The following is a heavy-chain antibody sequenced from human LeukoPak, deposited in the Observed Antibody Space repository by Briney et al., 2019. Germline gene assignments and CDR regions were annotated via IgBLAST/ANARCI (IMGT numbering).Heavy chain of an antibody. V-gene: IGHV3-21*01. Sequence: PGGSLRLSFASSGCTFSSYSMNWVRQAPGKGLEWVSSSSISSSYIYYADSVKGRFTISRDNAKNSLYLQMNSLRAEHTAVYYCQSGLVYCSGGSRRNWFDPWGQGSLVTVSS. D-gene: IGHD2-15*01. J-gene: IGHJ5*02. CDR3: QSGLVYCSGGSRRNWFDP. CDR2: SSISSSYI. CDR1: GCTFSSYS.